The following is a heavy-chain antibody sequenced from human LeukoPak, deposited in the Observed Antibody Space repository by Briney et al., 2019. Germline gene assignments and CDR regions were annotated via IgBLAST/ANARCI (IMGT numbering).Heavy chain of an antibody. V-gene: IGHV4-38-2*01. CDR3: ARVGFPTAAVAGTFDY. Sequence: SETLSLTCAVSGYSISSGYYWGWIRQPPGKGLEWIGSIYYSGSTYYNPSLKSRVTISVDTSKNQFSLKLSSVTAADTAVYYCARVGFPTAAVAGTFDYWGQGTLVTVSS. D-gene: IGHD6-19*01. CDR2: IYYSGST. J-gene: IGHJ4*02. CDR1: GYSISSGYY.